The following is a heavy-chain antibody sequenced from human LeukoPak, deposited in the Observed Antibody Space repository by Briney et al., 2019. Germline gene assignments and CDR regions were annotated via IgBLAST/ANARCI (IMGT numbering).Heavy chain of an antibody. V-gene: IGHV4-31*03. CDR2: IYYSGST. CDR1: GDSISSGGYY. D-gene: IGHD2-15*01. CDR3: ARSRSGSYYYDGLDV. Sequence: SQTLSLTCTVAGDSISSGGYYWSWVRQHPGKGLEWIGYIYYSGSTSYNPSLKSRLAISVDTSKNQFSLELSSVTAADTAMYYCARSRSGSYYYDGLDVWGQGTTVTVSS. J-gene: IGHJ6*02.